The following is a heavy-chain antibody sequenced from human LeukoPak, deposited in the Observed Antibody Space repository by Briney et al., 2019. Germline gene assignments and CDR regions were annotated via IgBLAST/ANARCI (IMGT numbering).Heavy chain of an antibody. D-gene: IGHD1-26*01. CDR2: IYYSGST. CDR3: ARHGSYSRSYKGEVDY. V-gene: IGHV4-39*01. Sequence: SETLSLTCTVSGGSISSSSYYWGWIRQPPGKGLEWIGSIYYSGSTYYNPSLKSRVTISVDTSKNQFSLKLSSVTAADTAVYYCARHGSYSRSYKGEVDYWGQGTLVTVSS. CDR1: GGSISSSSYY. J-gene: IGHJ4*02.